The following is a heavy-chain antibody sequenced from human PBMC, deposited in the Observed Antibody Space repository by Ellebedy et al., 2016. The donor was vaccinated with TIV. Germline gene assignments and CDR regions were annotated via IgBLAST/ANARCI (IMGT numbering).Heavy chain of an antibody. CDR3: ARVGFEGGERYSSSWLFDY. CDR2: INHSGST. D-gene: IGHD6-13*01. J-gene: IGHJ4*02. CDR1: GGSFSGYY. V-gene: IGHV4-34*01. Sequence: SETLSLXXAVYGGSFSGYYWSWIRQPPGKGLEWIGEINHSGSTNYNPSLKSRVTISVDTSKNQFSLKLSSVTAADTAVYYCARVGFEGGERYSSSWLFDYWGQGTLVTVSS.